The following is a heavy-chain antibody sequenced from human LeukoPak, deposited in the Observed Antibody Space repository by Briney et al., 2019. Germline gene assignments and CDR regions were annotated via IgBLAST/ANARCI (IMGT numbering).Heavy chain of an antibody. CDR2: IYYSGST. CDR3: ARRPFAEMARNWFDP. Sequence: KPSETLSLTCTVSGGSISSSSYYWGWIRQPPGKGLEWIGSIYYSGSTYYNPSLKSRVTISVDTSKNQFSLKLSSVTAADTAVYYCARRPFAEMARNWFDPWGQGTLVTVSS. CDR1: GGSISSSSYY. V-gene: IGHV4-39*01. D-gene: IGHD5-24*01. J-gene: IGHJ5*02.